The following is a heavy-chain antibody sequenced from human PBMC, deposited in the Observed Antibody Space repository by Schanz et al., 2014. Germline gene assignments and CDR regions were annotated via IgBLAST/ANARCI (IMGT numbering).Heavy chain of an antibody. Sequence: QVLLQESGPGLVKPSGTLSLSCAVSGVSISTSNWWAWVRQPPGKGLEWIGEIFHRGTTNYNPSLKSRVTISVDNSKDQFFLNLTSVSAADTAIYFCARDPPRNGGFDYWGQGILVTVSS. D-gene: IGHD3-10*01. V-gene: IGHV4-4*02. J-gene: IGHJ4*02. CDR2: IFHRGTT. CDR3: ARDPPRNGGFDY. CDR1: GVSISTSNW.